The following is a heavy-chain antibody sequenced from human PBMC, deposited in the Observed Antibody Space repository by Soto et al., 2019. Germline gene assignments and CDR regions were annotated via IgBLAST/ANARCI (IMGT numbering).Heavy chain of an antibody. V-gene: IGHV2-5*02. J-gene: IGHJ4*02. CDR2: VYWDDDK. Sequence: SVPTRVNHTQTLPLTCTFSGVSLSTSGMGVGWIRQPPGKALEWLALVYWDDDKRYSPSLKSRLTITKDTSKNQVVLTMPYVDPVDTAKYDCARMIEGAFFDHWGQGTLVTVSS. D-gene: IGHD2-21*01. CDR3: ARMIEGAFFDH. CDR1: GVSLSTSGMG.